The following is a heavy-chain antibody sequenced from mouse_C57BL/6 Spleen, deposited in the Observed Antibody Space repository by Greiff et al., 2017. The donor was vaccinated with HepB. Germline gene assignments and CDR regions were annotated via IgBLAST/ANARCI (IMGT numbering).Heavy chain of an antibody. Sequence: VQLKESGAELVKPGASVKLSCTASGFNIKDYYMHWVKQRTEQGLEWIGRIDPEDGETKYAPKFQGKATITADTSSNTAYLQLSSLTSEDTAVYYCLITTVVALYYYAMDYWGQGTSVTVSS. CDR3: LITTVVALYYYAMDY. D-gene: IGHD1-1*01. V-gene: IGHV14-2*01. CDR1: GFNIKDYY. J-gene: IGHJ4*01. CDR2: IDPEDGET.